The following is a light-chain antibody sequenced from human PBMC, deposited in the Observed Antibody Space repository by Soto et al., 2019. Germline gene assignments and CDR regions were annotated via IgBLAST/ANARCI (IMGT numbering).Light chain of an antibody. CDR1: GSDVGSYNL. V-gene: IGLV2-23*01. J-gene: IGLJ1*01. CDR3: CSYAGSRIYV. Sequence: HCVLTQPASVSGSDVHAITISCTGTGSDVGSYNLVSWYQQYPGKAPKLMIYEGSKRPSGVSNRFSGPKSGNTASLTISGLQGDEEADYYCCSYAGSRIYVFGTGTKVTVL. CDR2: EGS.